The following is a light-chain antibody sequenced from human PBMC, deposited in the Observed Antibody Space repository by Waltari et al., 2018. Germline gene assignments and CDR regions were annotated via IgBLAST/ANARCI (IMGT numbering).Light chain of an antibody. V-gene: IGKV1-5*03. Sequence: DIQMTQSPSTLSASVGDRVTITCRASQSISSWLAWYQKKPGKAPKLLIYKASSLESVVPSRFSSSGSGTYFTLTISSLQPDDFATYYCQQYNSYSRTFGQGTKVEIK. CDR2: KAS. CDR3: QQYNSYSRT. J-gene: IGKJ1*01. CDR1: QSISSW.